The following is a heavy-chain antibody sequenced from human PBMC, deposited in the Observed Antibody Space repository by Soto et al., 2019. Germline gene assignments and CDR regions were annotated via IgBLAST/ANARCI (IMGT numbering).Heavy chain of an antibody. Sequence: EVQLVESGGGLVQPGGSLKLSCAASGFTFSGSAMHWVRQASGKGLEWVGRIRSKANSYATAYAASVKGRFTISRDDSKNTAYLQMNSLKTEDTAVYYCTRHRPRGDYWGQGTLVTVSS. CDR2: IRSKANSYAT. J-gene: IGHJ4*02. V-gene: IGHV3-73*02. D-gene: IGHD3-10*01. CDR1: GFTFSGSA. CDR3: TRHRPRGDY.